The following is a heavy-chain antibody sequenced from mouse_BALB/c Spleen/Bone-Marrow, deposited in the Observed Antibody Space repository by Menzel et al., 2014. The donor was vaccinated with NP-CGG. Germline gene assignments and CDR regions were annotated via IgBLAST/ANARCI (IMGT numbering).Heavy chain of an antibody. CDR3: ARGFDY. J-gene: IGHJ2*01. Sequence: VQLQQSGAELVKPGASVKLSCKAPGYTFTNYWMHWVKQRPGQGLEWIGEINPSNGRTNYNEKFKSKATLTVDKSSSTAYMQLSSLTSEDSAVYYCARGFDYWGQGTTLTVSS. CDR1: GYTFTNYW. V-gene: IGHV1S81*02. CDR2: INPSNGRT.